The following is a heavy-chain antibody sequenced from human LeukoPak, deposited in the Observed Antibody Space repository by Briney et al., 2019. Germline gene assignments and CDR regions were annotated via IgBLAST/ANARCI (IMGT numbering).Heavy chain of an antibody. CDR2: IYYSGST. CDR1: GGSISSYY. J-gene: IGHJ5*02. V-gene: IGHV4-59*01. D-gene: IGHD6-19*01. CDR3: ARDVRWTAGNWFDP. Sequence: SETLSLTCTVSGGSISSYYWSWIRQPPGKGLEWIGYIYYSGSTNYNPSLKSRVTISVDTSKNQFSLKLSSVTAADTAVYYCARDVRWTAGNWFDPWGQGTLVTVSS.